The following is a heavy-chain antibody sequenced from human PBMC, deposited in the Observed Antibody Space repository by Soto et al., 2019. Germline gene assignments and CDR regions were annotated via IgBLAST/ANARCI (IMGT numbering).Heavy chain of an antibody. Sequence: TLPLTCAVRGGTVSGYYWTWLRQPPGKGLEWIGYIYYSGSTYYNPSLKSRVTISVDTSKNQFSLKLSSVTAADTAVYYCARDLTGCSGGSCYYYYGMDVWGQGTTVTVSS. V-gene: IGHV4-30-4*08. CDR1: GGTVSGYY. J-gene: IGHJ6*02. CDR3: ARDLTGCSGGSCYYYYGMDV. CDR2: IYYSGST. D-gene: IGHD2-15*01.